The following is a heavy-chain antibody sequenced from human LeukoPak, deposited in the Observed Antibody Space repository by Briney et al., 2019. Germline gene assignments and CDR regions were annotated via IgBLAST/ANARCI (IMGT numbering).Heavy chain of an antibody. CDR2: INPNSGGT. Sequence: RASVKVSCKASGYTFTGYYMHWVRQAPGQGLEWMGWINPNSGGTNYAQKFQGRVTMTRDTSISTAYMELSRLRSDDTAVYYCAREKGYSSSPSNFDYWGQGTLVTVSS. J-gene: IGHJ4*02. CDR1: GYTFTGYY. CDR3: AREKGYSSSPSNFDY. V-gene: IGHV1-2*02. D-gene: IGHD6-6*01.